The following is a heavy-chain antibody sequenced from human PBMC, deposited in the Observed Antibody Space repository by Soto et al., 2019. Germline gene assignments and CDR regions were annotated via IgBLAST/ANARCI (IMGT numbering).Heavy chain of an antibody. CDR2: ISNDGSKT. J-gene: IGHJ4*02. V-gene: IGHV3-30-3*02. CDR1: GFTFSSYT. Sequence: QVQLVESGGGVVQPGRSLRLSCVASGFTFSSYTMQWVRQAPGRGLEWVAVISNDGSKTHFADSVKGRFSISRDNSKNTLHLQMDSLRAEGTAVYHCAKDHPFQPGDLGAAFDYWGQGTRVTVSS. D-gene: IGHD7-27*01. CDR3: AKDHPFQPGDLGAAFDY.